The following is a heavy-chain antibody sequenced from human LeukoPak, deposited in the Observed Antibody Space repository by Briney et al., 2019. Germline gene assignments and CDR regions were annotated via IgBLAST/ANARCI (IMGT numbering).Heavy chain of an antibody. V-gene: IGHV3-74*01. CDR2: INSDGSDT. Sequence: GGSLRLSCAASGFTFSNFWMHWVRQAPGKGLVWVSRINSDGSDTSYADSVKGRLTISRDNAKNSLYLQMNSLRAEDTAVYYCARGSRTIELGDDYWGQGTLVTVSS. CDR1: GFTFSNFW. CDR3: ARGSRTIELGDDY. D-gene: IGHD5-24*01. J-gene: IGHJ4*02.